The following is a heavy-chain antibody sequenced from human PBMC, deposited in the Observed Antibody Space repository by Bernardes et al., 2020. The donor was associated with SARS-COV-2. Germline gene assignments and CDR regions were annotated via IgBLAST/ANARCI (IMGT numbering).Heavy chain of an antibody. CDR3: TTVKSSSGDFRALKYYFDY. CDR1: GYTLKELS. J-gene: IGHJ4*02. CDR2: FDPEEGKT. Sequence: ASVKVSCKVLGYTLKELSMHWVRKAPGRGLEWMGGFDPEEGKTIYAQKMQGRATLTEDTSTDTAYMELSSLRSDDTAVYYCTTVKSSSGDFRALKYYFDYWGQGTQVTVSS. D-gene: IGHD3-10*01. V-gene: IGHV1-24*01.